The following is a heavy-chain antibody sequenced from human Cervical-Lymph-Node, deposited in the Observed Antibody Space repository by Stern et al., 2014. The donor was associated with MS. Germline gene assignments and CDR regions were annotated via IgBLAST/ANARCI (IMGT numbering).Heavy chain of an antibody. D-gene: IGHD2/OR15-2a*01. J-gene: IGHJ2*01. CDR3: ARGGNPDWYFDL. Sequence: VQLVQSGAEVKKPGSSVKVSCKAYGGTFSDYAISWIRQAPGQGLEWVGGIIPFFGTTNYAQKFQGRVTLTADAATSTAHMELSSLRSDDTAIYYCARGGNPDWYFDLWGRGTLITVSS. CDR1: GGTFSDYA. CDR2: IIPFFGTT. V-gene: IGHV1-69*01.